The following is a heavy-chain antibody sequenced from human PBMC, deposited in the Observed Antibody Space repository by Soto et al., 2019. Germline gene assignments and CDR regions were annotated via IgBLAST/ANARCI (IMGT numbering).Heavy chain of an antibody. V-gene: IGHV1-3*01. CDR1: GYTCTSYG. D-gene: IGHD6-13*01. J-gene: IGHJ5*02. CDR3: VRRHVSATGIDWFDP. CDR2: INAANGDT. Sequence: GASVKVSCKASGYTCTSYGIHWVRQAPGQRLEWMGWINAANGDTKYSPKFQGRVTITRDTSASTAYVELSSLRSEDTAVYYCVRRHVSATGIDWFDPWGQGTLVTVSS.